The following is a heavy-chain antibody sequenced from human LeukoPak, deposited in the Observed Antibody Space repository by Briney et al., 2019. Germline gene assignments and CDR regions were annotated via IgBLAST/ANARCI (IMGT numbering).Heavy chain of an antibody. CDR1: GCTFSSYA. V-gene: IGHV1-69*01. Sequence: SVKVSCKASGCTFSSYAISWVRQAPGQGLEWMGGIIPSFGTANYAQKFQGRVTITADESTSTAYMELSSLRSEDTAVYYCARFKDCGVDCYIHGYWYFDIWGRGTLVTVSS. J-gene: IGHJ2*01. CDR2: IIPSFGTA. CDR3: ARFKDCGVDCYIHGYWYFDI. D-gene: IGHD2-21*01.